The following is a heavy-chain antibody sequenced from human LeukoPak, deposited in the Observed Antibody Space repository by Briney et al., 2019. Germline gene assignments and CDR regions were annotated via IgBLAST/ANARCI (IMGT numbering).Heavy chain of an antibody. D-gene: IGHD3-22*01. CDR1: GGSFSGYY. CDR2: INHSGST. J-gene: IGHJ4*02. CDR3: ARSDRDY. Sequence: PSETLSLTCAVYGGSFSGYYWSWIRQPPGKGLEWIGEINHSGSTNYNPSLKSRVTISVDTSKNQFSLKLSSVTAADTAVYYCARSDRDYWGQGTLVTVSS. V-gene: IGHV4-34*01.